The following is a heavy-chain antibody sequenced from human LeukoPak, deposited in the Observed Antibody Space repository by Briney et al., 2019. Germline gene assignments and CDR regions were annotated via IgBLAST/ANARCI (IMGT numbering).Heavy chain of an antibody. D-gene: IGHD1-26*01. J-gene: IGHJ4*02. CDR3: ARRGGSGRAFDY. V-gene: IGHV4-39*01. CDR1: GASISGGTYY. Sequence: PSQTLSLTCSVSGASISGGTYYWGWIRQPPGKGLEWIGSIYYTGSTYDNPSLKSRVTISVDTSKNQFSLKLSSVTAADTAVYYCARRGGSGRAFDYWGQGTLVTVSS. CDR2: IYYTGST.